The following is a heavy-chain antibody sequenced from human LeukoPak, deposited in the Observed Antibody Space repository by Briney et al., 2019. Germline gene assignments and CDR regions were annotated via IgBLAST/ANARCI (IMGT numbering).Heavy chain of an antibody. V-gene: IGHV4-39*07. CDR1: GGSISSSTYY. CDR2: MYNSGSS. CDR3: ARVSLYESSASNYFDY. D-gene: IGHD3-22*01. J-gene: IGHJ4*02. Sequence: SETLSLTCTVSGGSISSSTYYWGWIRQPPGKGLEWIGTMYNSGSSYHNPSLKSRVTISVDKSKNQFSLKLSSVTAADTAMYYCARVSLYESSASNYFDYWGQGTLVTVSS.